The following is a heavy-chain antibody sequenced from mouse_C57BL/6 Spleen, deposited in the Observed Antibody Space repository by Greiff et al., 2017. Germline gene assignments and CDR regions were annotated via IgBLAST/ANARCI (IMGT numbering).Heavy chain of an antibody. V-gene: IGHV5-17*01. D-gene: IGHD4-1*01. CDR3: AREGTGTLDY. CDR2: ISSGSSNI. Sequence: EVQVVESGGGLVKPGGSLKLSCAASGFTLSDYGMHWVRQAPEKGLEWVAYISSGSSNIYYADTVKGRFTMSRDNAKNTLFLQMTSLRSEDTAMYYCAREGTGTLDYWGQGTTLTVSS. CDR1: GFTLSDYG. J-gene: IGHJ2*01.